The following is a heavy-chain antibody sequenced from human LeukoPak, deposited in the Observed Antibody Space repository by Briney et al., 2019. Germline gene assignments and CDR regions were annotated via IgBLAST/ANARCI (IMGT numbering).Heavy chain of an antibody. Sequence: PSETLSLTCAVYGGSFSGYYWSWIRQPPGKGLEWIGEINHSGSTNYNPSLKSRVTISVDTSKNQFSLKLSSVTAADTAVYYCARGRTSYDYVWGSYRHAQFDYWGQGTLVTVSS. J-gene: IGHJ4*02. CDR1: GGSFSGYY. CDR2: INHSGST. CDR3: ARGRTSYDYVWGSYRHAQFDY. V-gene: IGHV4-34*01. D-gene: IGHD3-16*02.